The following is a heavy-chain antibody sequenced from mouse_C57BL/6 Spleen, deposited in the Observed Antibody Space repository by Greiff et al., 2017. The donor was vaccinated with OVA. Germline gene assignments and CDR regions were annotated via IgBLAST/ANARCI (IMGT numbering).Heavy chain of an antibody. Sequence: EVKLVESGEGLVKPGGSLKLSCAASGFTFSSYAMSWVRQTPEKRLEWVAYISSGGDYIYYADTVKGRFTISRDNARNTLYLQMSSLKSEDTAMYYCTRDHYDYDGWYFDVWGTGTTVTVSS. D-gene: IGHD2-4*01. V-gene: IGHV5-9-1*02. J-gene: IGHJ1*03. CDR2: ISSGGDYI. CDR3: TRDHYDYDGWYFDV. CDR1: GFTFSSYA.